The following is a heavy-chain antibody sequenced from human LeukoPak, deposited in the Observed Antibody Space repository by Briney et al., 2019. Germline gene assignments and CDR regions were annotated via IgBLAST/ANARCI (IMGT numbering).Heavy chain of an antibody. Sequence: SETLSLSCTVSGVSVSSGSYYWSWIRQPPGKGLGWNGYIYYSRSTNYNPSLKSRVTISVDTSKNQCSLKLSSVTAADTAVYYCAREKGRGGYSSGWYPGTYYYYGMDVWGKGTTVTVSS. CDR1: GVSVSSGSYY. V-gene: IGHV4-61*01. CDR3: AREKGRGGYSSGWYPGTYYYYGMDV. D-gene: IGHD6-19*01. CDR2: IYYSRST. J-gene: IGHJ6*04.